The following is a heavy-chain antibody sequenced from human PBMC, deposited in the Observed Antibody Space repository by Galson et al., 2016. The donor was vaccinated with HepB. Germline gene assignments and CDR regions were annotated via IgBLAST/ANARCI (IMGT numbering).Heavy chain of an antibody. J-gene: IGHJ4*02. CDR1: GFTFSSYA. Sequence: SLRLSCAASGFTFSSYAMSWVRQAPGKGLEWVSGITGSGGNTFYADSVKARFTISRDNSKNMLHLQVVSPRAEDTAVYYCAQAGKFMEYLLWPQGFDYWGRGNLVTVSS. V-gene: IGHV3-23*01. D-gene: IGHD3-3*01. CDR2: ITGSGGNT. CDR3: AQAGKFMEYLLWPQGFDY.